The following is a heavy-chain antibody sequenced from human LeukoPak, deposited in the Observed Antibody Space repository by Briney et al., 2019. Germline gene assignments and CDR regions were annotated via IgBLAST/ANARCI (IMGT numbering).Heavy chain of an antibody. CDR1: GFTFSRYA. CDR2: IRYDGNNK. D-gene: IGHD1-14*01. Sequence: PGGSLRLSCTASGFTFSRYALHWVRQAPGKGLEWVAFIRYDGNNKLYADSMKGRFTISRDNSKNTLYLHINSLRAEDTAVYYCVKDNPLDYWGQGTLVIVSS. J-gene: IGHJ4*02. CDR3: VKDNPLDY. V-gene: IGHV3-30*02.